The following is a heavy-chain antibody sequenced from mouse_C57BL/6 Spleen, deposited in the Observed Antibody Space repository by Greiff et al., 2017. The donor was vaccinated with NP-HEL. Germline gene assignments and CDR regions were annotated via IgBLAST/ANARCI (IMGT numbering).Heavy chain of an antibody. J-gene: IGHJ4*01. D-gene: IGHD3-3*01. Sequence: QVQLQQSGAELVRPGASVKLSCKASGYTFTDYYINWVKQRPGQGLEWIARIYPGSGNTYYNEKFKGKATLTAEKSSSTAYMQLSSLTSEDSAVYFCARSGLARDYAMDYWGQGTSVTVSS. CDR2: IYPGSGNT. V-gene: IGHV1-76*01. CDR1: GYTFTDYY. CDR3: ARSGLARDYAMDY.